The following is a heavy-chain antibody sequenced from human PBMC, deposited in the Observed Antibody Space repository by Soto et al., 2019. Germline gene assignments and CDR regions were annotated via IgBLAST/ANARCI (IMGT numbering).Heavy chain of an antibody. D-gene: IGHD3-3*01. Sequence: SETLSLTCSVSGGTISGYYWTWIRQPAGKGLEWIGRIYSSGNTKYNPSLQSRVTMSLDTSNNQFSLRLTSVTAADTAVYYCARGQRFSDWFDPWGQGTLVTAPQ. CDR3: ARGQRFSDWFDP. V-gene: IGHV4-4*07. CDR1: GGTISGYY. J-gene: IGHJ5*02. CDR2: IYSSGNT.